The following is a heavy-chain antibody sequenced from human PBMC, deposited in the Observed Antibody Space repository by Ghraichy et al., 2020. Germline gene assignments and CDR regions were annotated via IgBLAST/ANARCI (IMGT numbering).Heavy chain of an antibody. CDR1: GAHFCSSV. CDR2: IIPIFGTA. D-gene: IGHD2-2*01. Sequence: SVKVSCKASGAHFCSSVTSWERQAPGQRLEWKGGIIPIFGTANYAQKFQGRVTITADESTSTAYMELSSLRSEDTAVYYCARGEGGAFSSTSSYYYYGMDVWGQVITVTVSS. J-gene: IGHJ6*02. V-gene: IGHV1-69*13. CDR3: ARGEGGAFSSTSSYYYYGMDV.